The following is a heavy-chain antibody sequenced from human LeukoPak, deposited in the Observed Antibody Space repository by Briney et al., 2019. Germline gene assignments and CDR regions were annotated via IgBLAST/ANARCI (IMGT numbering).Heavy chain of an antibody. D-gene: IGHD3-10*01. CDR1: GFTFSSYG. V-gene: IGHV3-33*01. CDR3: AREGYYATIGY. CDR2: ISYDGSNK. J-gene: IGHJ4*02. Sequence: PGGSLRLSCAASGFTFSSYGMHWVRQAPGKGLEWVAVISYDGSNKYYADSVKGRFTFCRDISTNTLYLYLQMNSLRAEDTAVYYCAREGYYATIGYWGQGTLVTVS.